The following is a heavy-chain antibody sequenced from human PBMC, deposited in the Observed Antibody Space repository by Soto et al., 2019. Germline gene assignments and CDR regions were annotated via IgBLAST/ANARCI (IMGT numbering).Heavy chain of an antibody. CDR1: GFTFSRYS. D-gene: IGHD3-9*01. J-gene: IGHJ5*02. Sequence: EVQLVEAGGGLVKPGGSLRLSCAASGFTFSRYSMNWVRQAPGKGLEWVSSISSSSSYIYYADSVKGRFTISRENAKNALYLQMNSLRAEDTAVYYCARGYYDILRNWFDPWGQGTLVTVSS. CDR2: ISSSSSYI. CDR3: ARGYYDILRNWFDP. V-gene: IGHV3-21*01.